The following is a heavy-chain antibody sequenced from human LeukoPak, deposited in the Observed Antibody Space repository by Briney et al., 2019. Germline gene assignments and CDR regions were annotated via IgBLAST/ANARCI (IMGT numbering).Heavy chain of an antibody. D-gene: IGHD2-2*01. V-gene: IGHV1-18*01. J-gene: IGHJ5*02. CDR1: GYTFTSYG. Sequence: ASVKVSCKASGYTFTSYGISWVRQAPGQGLEWMGWISAYNGNTNYAQKLQGRVTMTTDTSTSTAYMELRSLRSDDTAVYYCARSLGYCSSTSCWGFDPWGQGTLVTVSS. CDR2: ISAYNGNT. CDR3: ARSLGYCSSTSCWGFDP.